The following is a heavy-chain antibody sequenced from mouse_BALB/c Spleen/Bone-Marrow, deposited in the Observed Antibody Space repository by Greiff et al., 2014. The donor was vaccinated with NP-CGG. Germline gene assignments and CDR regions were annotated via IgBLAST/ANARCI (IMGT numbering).Heavy chain of an antibody. CDR3: ARNYYGSSYWYFDV. V-gene: IGHV2-2*02. CDR1: GFSLTSYG. CDR2: IWSGGST. D-gene: IGHD1-1*01. Sequence: VMLVESGPGLVQPSQSLSITCTVSGFSLTSYGVHWVRQSPGKGLEWLGVIWSGGSTDYNAVFISRLSISKDDSKSQVFFKMNSLQANDTAIYYCARNYYGSSYWYFDVWGAGTTVTVSS. J-gene: IGHJ1*01.